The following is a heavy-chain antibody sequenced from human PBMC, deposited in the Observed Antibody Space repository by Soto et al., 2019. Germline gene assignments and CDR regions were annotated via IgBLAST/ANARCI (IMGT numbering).Heavy chain of an antibody. CDR3: VRPAAGSYWYFDL. J-gene: IGHJ2*01. CDR2: ISISSGSI. CDR1: GFTLSNYG. V-gene: IGHV3-48*02. D-gene: IGHD6-13*01. Sequence: GGSLRLSCAASGFTLSNYGVNWVRQAPGKGLEWVSYISISSGSIFYTDSVKGRFTISRDNAKNSLYLQMNSLRDEDTAVYYCVRPAAGSYWYFDLWGRGTLVTVSS.